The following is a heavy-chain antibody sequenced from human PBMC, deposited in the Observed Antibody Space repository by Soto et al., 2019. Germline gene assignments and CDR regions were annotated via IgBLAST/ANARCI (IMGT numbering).Heavy chain of an antibody. CDR1: GADINTYS. Sequence: SETLSLTCSVSGADINTYSWTWIRQPAGKGLEWIGRIYTSSSINYNPSLKGRVTLSVDTSTNQVSLRLASVTAADTAIYYCARDREAGYNFYYGMDVWGQGTTVT. J-gene: IGHJ6*02. CDR2: IYTSSSI. CDR3: ARDREAGYNFYYGMDV. D-gene: IGHD6-19*01. V-gene: IGHV4-4*07.